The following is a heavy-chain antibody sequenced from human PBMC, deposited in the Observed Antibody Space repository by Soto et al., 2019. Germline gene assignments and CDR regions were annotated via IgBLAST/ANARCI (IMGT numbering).Heavy chain of an antibody. CDR3: AREYCSGGSCYSYAFDI. V-gene: IGHV3-9*01. Sequence: GGFLRLSCEVSGFIFVDYAMHWVRRAPGKGLEWVSDISWNSANMDYADFVKGRFTISRDNAKNSLYLQMNSLRAEDTAVYYCAREYCSGGSCYSYAFDIWGQGTMVTVSS. D-gene: IGHD2-15*01. CDR2: ISWNSANM. J-gene: IGHJ3*02. CDR1: GFIFVDYA.